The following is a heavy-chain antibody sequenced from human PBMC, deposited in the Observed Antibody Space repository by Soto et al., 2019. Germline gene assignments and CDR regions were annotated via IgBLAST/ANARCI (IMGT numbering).Heavy chain of an antibody. V-gene: IGHV4-31*03. CDR3: ARERVLRSGWFDP. Sequence: QVQLRESGPGLVKPSQALSLVCSVSGDSITSGGYCWTWLRQRPGKGLEWIGYIYFTGSAYYNPSLKSRMTMSVDTSMNQFSLRLSSVTAAYTASYYCARERVLRSGWFDPWGQGTLVTVSS. D-gene: IGHD1-26*01. J-gene: IGHJ5*02. CDR2: IYFTGSA. CDR1: GDSITSGGYC.